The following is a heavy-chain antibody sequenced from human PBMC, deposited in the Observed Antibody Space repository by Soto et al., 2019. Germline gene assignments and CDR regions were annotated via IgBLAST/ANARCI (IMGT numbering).Heavy chain of an antibody. Sequence: EVQLLESGGGLVQPGGSLRLSCAASGFSFHNYAMHWVRQASGKGLEWVSSMSGSGGGTYYADSVKGRFTISRDNSKNTLYLPTICPLAADSRRTSEATAALSGLVNDY. V-gene: IGHV3-23*01. J-gene: IGHJ4*01. CDR3: ATAALSGLVNDY. D-gene: IGHD6-25*01. CDR2: MSGSGGGT. CDR1: GFSFHNYA.